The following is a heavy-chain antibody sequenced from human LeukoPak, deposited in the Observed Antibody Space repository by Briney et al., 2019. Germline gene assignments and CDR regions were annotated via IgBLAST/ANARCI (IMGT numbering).Heavy chain of an antibody. Sequence: GASVKVSCKASGYTFTSYDINWVRQATGQGLEWMGWMNPNSGNTGYAQKFQGRVTMTRNTSISTAYMELRSLRSDDTAVYYCARDLSRITIFGVVSIWGQGTLVTVSS. J-gene: IGHJ4*02. CDR2: MNPNSGNT. D-gene: IGHD3-3*01. V-gene: IGHV1-8*01. CDR3: ARDLSRITIFGVVSI. CDR1: GYTFTSYD.